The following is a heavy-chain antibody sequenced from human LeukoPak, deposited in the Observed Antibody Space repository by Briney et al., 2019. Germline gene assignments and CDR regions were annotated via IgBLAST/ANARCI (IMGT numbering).Heavy chain of an antibody. CDR1: GYTFTSYY. J-gene: IGHJ4*02. CDR2: INPSGGST. Sequence: ASVKVSCKASGYTFTSYYMHWVRQAPGQGLEWMGIINPSGGSTSYAQKFQGRVTMTRDTSTSTVYMELSSLRSEDTAVYYCARVVVAGTTGPGEEVGTLDYWGQGTLVTVSS. D-gene: IGHD6-19*01. V-gene: IGHV1-46*01. CDR3: ARVVVAGTTGPGEEVGTLDY.